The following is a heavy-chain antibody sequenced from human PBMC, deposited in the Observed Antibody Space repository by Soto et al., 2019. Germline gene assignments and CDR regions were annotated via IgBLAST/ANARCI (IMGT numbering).Heavy chain of an antibody. Sequence: GASVKVSCKASGDTFSSYAISWVRQAPGQGLEWMGGIIPKFNTIDHGQKFQGRVTIAADKSTSTAYMELSSLRSDDTAVYYCARVTPGGCFDYWAQGTLVTVSS. J-gene: IGHJ4*02. CDR2: IIPKFNTI. D-gene: IGHD1-26*01. CDR3: ARVTPGGCFDY. CDR1: GDTFSSYA. V-gene: IGHV1-69*06.